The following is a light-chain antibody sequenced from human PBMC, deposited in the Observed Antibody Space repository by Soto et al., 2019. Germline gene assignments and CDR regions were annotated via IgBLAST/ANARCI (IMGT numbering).Light chain of an antibody. CDR3: SSYTNISNYV. CDR2: DVR. V-gene: IGLV2-14*01. Sequence: QSVLTQPASVSGSPGQSITISCTGTSRDVGGYNYVSWYQQHPGKAPKLMIYDVRNRPPGVSNRFSGSKSVNTASLTISGLQAEDEADYYCSSYTNISNYVFGTGTKLTVL. CDR1: SRDVGGYNY. J-gene: IGLJ1*01.